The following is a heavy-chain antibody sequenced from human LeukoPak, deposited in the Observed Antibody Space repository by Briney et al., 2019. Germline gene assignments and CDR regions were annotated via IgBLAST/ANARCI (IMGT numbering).Heavy chain of an antibody. D-gene: IGHD5-18*01. CDR1: GFTFSSYA. Sequence: GGSLRLSCAASGFTFSSYAMSWVRQAPGKGLEWVSAISGSGGSTYYADCVKGRFTISRDNSRNTLYLQMNSLRAEDTAVYYCAKFPSVGYSYGYPGYWGQGTLVTVSS. CDR3: AKFPSVGYSYGYPGY. CDR2: ISGSGGST. J-gene: IGHJ4*02. V-gene: IGHV3-23*01.